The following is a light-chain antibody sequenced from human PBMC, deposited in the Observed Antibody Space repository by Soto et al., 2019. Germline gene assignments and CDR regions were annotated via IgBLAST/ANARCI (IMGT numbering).Light chain of an antibody. V-gene: IGKV3-11*01. CDR1: QNVGNN. CDR2: AAS. Sequence: VLTQSPATLSLSPGESATLSCRASQNVGNNLAWYQQKSGQAPRLLIYAASDRATGVPAWFSGGMSGTDFTLTISSLEPEDFATYFCQQRSRWPRGTFGRGTKVEMK. J-gene: IGKJ2*02. CDR3: QQRSRWPRGT.